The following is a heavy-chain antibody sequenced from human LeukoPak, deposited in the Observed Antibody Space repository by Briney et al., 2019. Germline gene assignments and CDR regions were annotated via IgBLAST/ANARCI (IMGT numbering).Heavy chain of an antibody. CDR3: AKEGKSGVYYFDY. J-gene: IGHJ4*02. D-gene: IGHD3-10*01. CDR1: GFTFSTYA. V-gene: IGHV3-23*01. Sequence: GGSLRLSCAASGFTFSTYAMSWVRQAPGKGLEWVSTSGGSTYYADSVKGRFTISRDNSKNTLYLQMNSLRAEDTAVYYCAKEGKSGVYYFDYWGQGTLVTVSS. CDR2: SGGST.